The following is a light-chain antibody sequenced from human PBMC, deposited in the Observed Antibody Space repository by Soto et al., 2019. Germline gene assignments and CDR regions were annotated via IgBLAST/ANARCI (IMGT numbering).Light chain of an antibody. CDR2: GDT. V-gene: IGLV1-40*01. CDR3: QSYDTSLSGPI. J-gene: IGLJ2*01. CDR1: SSNIGAGSY. Sequence: QSVLTQPPSVSGAPGQRVTISCTGSSSNIGAGSYVHWYQHLPGTAPKVLIFGDTNRRSGVPGRFSGSKSGSSASLAITGLQAEDEADYYCQSYDTSLSGPIFGGGTKLTVL.